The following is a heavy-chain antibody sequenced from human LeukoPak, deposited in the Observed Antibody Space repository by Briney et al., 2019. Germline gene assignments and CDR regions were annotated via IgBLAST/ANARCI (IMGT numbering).Heavy chain of an antibody. CDR1: GYTFTSYG. V-gene: IGHV1-18*01. CDR2: ISAYNGNT. J-gene: IGHJ4*02. Sequence: ASVKVSCKASGYTFTSYGISWVRQAPGQGLEWMGWISAYNGNTNYAQKFQGWVTMTRDTSISTAYMELSRLRSDDTAVYYCAREPIVRSSGWYDYWGQGTLVTVSS. D-gene: IGHD6-19*01. CDR3: AREPIVRSSGWYDY.